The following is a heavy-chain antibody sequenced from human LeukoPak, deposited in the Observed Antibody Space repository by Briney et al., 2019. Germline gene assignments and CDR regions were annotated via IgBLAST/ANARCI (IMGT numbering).Heavy chain of an antibody. D-gene: IGHD1-26*01. J-gene: IGHJ3*02. Sequence: ASVKVSCKASGYTFTDFYIHWVRQAPGQGLEWMGRISPRSGGTNFAQKFQGRVAMTKDTSISTAYMELSRLRSDDTAVYYCASQSGSYYDAFDIWGQGTMVTVSS. CDR1: GYTFTDFY. V-gene: IGHV1-2*06. CDR2: ISPRSGGT. CDR3: ASQSGSYYDAFDI.